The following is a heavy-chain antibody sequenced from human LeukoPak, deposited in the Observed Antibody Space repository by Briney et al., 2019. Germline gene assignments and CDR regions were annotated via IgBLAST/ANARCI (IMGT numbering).Heavy chain of an antibody. Sequence: GASVKVSCKASGYTFTGYYMHWVRQAPGQGLEWMGWINPNSGGTNYAQKFQGRVTMTRDTSISTAYMELSSLRSEDTAVYYCARDLGRYYDSSGPRGGYFDYWGQGTLVTVSS. J-gene: IGHJ4*02. CDR3: ARDLGRYYDSSGPRGGYFDY. V-gene: IGHV1-2*02. CDR1: GYTFTGYY. D-gene: IGHD3-22*01. CDR2: INPNSGGT.